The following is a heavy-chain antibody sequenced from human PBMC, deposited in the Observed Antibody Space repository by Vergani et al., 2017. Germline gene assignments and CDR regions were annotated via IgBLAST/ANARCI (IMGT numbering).Heavy chain of an antibody. CDR2: ISGSGGST. CDR1: GFTFNHYA. CDR3: AKISEGAIDY. D-gene: IGHD1-26*01. J-gene: IGHJ4*02. Sequence: EVQLLESGGDLVQPGGSLRLSCAASGFTFNHYAMNWVRQAPGKGLEWVSGISGSGGSTYYAGSVKGRFTISRDSSKNTLYLQMNSLSAGDTAVYYCAKISEGAIDYWGQGTLVTVSS. V-gene: IGHV3-23*01.